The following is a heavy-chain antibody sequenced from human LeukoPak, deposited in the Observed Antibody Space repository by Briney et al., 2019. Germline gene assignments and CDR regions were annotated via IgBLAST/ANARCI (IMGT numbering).Heavy chain of an antibody. V-gene: IGHV3-21*01. J-gene: IGHJ4*02. CDR2: ISSSSSYI. CDR1: GFTFSSYS. Sequence: GGSLRLSCAASGFTFSSYSMNWVRRAPGKGLEWVSSISSSSSYIYYADSVKGRFTISRDNAKNSLYLQMNSLRAEDTAVYYCARDIKAAAGNDYWGQGTLVTVSS. CDR3: ARDIKAAAGNDY. D-gene: IGHD6-13*01.